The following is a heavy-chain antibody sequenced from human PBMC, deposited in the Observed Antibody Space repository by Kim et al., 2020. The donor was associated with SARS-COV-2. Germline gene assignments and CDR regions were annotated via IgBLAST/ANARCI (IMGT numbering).Heavy chain of an antibody. CDR2: IYDSGST. CDR1: GVPISTYY. D-gene: IGHD5-12*01. V-gene: IGHV4-59*03. Sequence: SETLSLTCTVSGVPISTYYWSWIRQSPGKGLEWIGYIYDSGSTNSNPSLRSRVTISLDASKNQFSLKLSSVTAADTAVYYCATLGGGFWVQGTLITVSS. J-gene: IGHJ4*02. CDR3: ATLGGGF.